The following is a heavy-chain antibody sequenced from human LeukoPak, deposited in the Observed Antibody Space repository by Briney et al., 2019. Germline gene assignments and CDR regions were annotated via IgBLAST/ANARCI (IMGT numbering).Heavy chain of an antibody. CDR3: ARGLTAAGVYYYGMDV. Sequence: GGSLRLSCAASGFTFNSYSMNWVRQAPGKGLEWVSSISSSSSYIYYADSVKGRFTISRDNAKNSLYLQMNSLRAEDTAVYYCARGLTAAGVYYYGMDVWGQGTTVTVSS. V-gene: IGHV3-21*01. CDR2: ISSSSSYI. D-gene: IGHD3-3*01. J-gene: IGHJ6*02. CDR1: GFTFNSYS.